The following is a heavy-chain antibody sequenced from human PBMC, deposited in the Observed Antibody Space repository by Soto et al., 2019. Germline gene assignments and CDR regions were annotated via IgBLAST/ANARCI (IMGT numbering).Heavy chain of an antibody. CDR1: GFTFSSYA. CDR2: ISGSGGST. CDR3: AQDYPHNDYGDYHSG. J-gene: IGHJ1*01. Sequence: EVQLLESGGGLVQPGGSLRLSCAASGFTFSSYAMSWVRQAPGKGLEWVSAISGSGGSTYYADSVKGRFTISRDNSKNTLYRQTTSLRAEDTAVYYCAQDYPHNDYGDYHSGGGQGTLVTVSS. D-gene: IGHD4-17*01. V-gene: IGHV3-23*01.